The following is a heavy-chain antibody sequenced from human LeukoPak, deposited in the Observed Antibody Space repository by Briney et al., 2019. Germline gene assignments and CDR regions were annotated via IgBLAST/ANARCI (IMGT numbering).Heavy chain of an antibody. D-gene: IGHD5-12*01. CDR1: GFTFSTYR. Sequence: GGSLRLSCAVSGFTFSTYRMNWVRQAPGKGLEWVSSISSSSSYIYYADSVKGRFTISRDNAKNSLYLQMNSLRAEDTAVYYCARAGEWLRLLDYWGQGTLVTVSS. CDR3: ARAGEWLRLLDY. J-gene: IGHJ4*02. V-gene: IGHV3-21*01. CDR2: ISSSSSYI.